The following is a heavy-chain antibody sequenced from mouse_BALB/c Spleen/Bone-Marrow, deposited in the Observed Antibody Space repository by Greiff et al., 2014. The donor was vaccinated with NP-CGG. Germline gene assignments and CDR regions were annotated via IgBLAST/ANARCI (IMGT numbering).Heavy chain of an antibody. V-gene: IGHV1S56*01. CDR2: IYPGNVNT. Sequence: VQLQQSGPELVKPGASVRISCKASGYTFTSYYIHWVKQRPGQGLEWIGWIYPGNVNTKYNEKFKGKATPTADKSSSTAYMQLSSLTSEDSAAYFCARDTMDYWGQGTSVTVSS. CDR3: ARDTMDY. J-gene: IGHJ4*01. CDR1: GYTFTSYY.